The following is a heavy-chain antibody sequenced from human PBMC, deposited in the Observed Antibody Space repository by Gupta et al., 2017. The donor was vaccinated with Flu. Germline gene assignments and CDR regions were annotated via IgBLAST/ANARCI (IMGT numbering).Heavy chain of an antibody. J-gene: IGHJ4*02. CDR1: GFTFSSYA. D-gene: IGHD1-26*01. V-gene: IGHV3-23*01. CDR3: AKGRNSGSYSKY. CDR2: ISGSGGST. Sequence: EVQLLESGGGLVQPGGSLRLSCAASGFTFSSYAMSWVRQAPGKGLEWVSAISGSGGSTDDADAVKGRFTISRDNSKKTLDLQMKSMRAEDTAVYYCAKGRNSGSYSKYGGQGTLVTVSS.